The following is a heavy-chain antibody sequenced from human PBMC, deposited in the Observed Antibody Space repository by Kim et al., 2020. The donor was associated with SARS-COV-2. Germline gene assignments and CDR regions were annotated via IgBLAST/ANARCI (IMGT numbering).Heavy chain of an antibody. Sequence: ASVKVSCKASGYTFTSYYMHWVRQAPGQGLEWMGIINPSGGSTSYAQKFQGRVTMTRDTSTSTVYMELSSLRSEDTAVYYCARDSAIFGVVIRLDYWGQGTLVTVSS. CDR2: INPSGGST. CDR3: ARDSAIFGVVIRLDY. V-gene: IGHV1-46*01. CDR1: GYTFTSYY. D-gene: IGHD3-3*01. J-gene: IGHJ4*02.